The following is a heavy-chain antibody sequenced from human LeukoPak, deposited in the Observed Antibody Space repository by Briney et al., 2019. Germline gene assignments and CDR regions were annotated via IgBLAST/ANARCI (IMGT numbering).Heavy chain of an antibody. D-gene: IGHD3-10*01. V-gene: IGHV1-69*04. CDR3: AREWFGELVYWFDY. Sequence: GASVKVSCKASGGTFSSYAISWVRQAPGQGLEWMGRIIPILGIANYAQKFQGRVTITADKSTSTAYMELSSLRSEDTAVYYCAREWFGELVYWFDYWGQGTLVTVSS. CDR1: GGTFSSYA. CDR2: IIPILGIA. J-gene: IGHJ4*02.